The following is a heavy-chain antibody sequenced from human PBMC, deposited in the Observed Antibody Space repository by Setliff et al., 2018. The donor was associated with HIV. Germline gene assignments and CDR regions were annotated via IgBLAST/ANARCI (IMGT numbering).Heavy chain of an antibody. D-gene: IGHD3-10*01. Sequence: ASVKVSCKASGYTFTSNYIHWVRQAPGKGLEWMGRVDPEDGETIYAEKFQGRVTITADTSTDTAYMELSSLRSEDTAVYYCARNAGSYYGLDYWGQGSRVTVSS. V-gene: IGHV1-69-2*01. CDR3: ARNAGSYYGLDY. CDR2: VDPEDGET. CDR1: GYTFTSNY. J-gene: IGHJ4*02.